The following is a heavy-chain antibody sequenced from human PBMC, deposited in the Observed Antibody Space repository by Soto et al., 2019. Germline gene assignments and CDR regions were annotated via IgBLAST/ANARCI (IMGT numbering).Heavy chain of an antibody. D-gene: IGHD2-21*02. Sequence: QVQLVESGGGVVQPGKSLRLSCAASGFTFSNFGMHWVRQAPGKGLEWVAVIRNDGTTKDYIDSVKGRFTISRDNSKDTLYLQMNSLRAEDTAVYYCARACPSGDACYILDYWGQGTLVTVSS. CDR2: IRNDGTTK. CDR3: ARACPSGDACYILDY. CDR1: GFTFSNFG. J-gene: IGHJ4*02. V-gene: IGHV3-33*01.